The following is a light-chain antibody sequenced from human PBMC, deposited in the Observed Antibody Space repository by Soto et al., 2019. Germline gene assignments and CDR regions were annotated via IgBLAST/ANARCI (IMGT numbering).Light chain of an antibody. CDR3: HQENSYSWP. V-gene: IGKV1-5*01. CDR1: QSISSW. Sequence: DIQMTQCPSTLSASVGDRVTITSRASQSISSWLAWYQQKPGKSPKLLIYDGSSLESGVPSRFSGSGSGTEFTLTISSWQSEDCASYYCHQENSYSWPVGQGTNVDIK. CDR2: DGS. J-gene: IGKJ1*01.